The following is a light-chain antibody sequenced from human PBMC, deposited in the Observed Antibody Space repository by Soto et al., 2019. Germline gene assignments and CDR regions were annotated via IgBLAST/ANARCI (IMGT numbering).Light chain of an antibody. CDR2: DAS. CDR3: QQYNSIPT. CDR1: QSISSW. J-gene: IGKJ4*01. V-gene: IGKV1-5*01. Sequence: DIQMTQSPSTLSESVGDRVTITCRASQSISSWLAWYQQKPGKAPKLLIYDASSLESGVPSRFSGSGSGTEFTLTISRLQPDDFATYYCQQYNSIPTFGGGTKVEIK.